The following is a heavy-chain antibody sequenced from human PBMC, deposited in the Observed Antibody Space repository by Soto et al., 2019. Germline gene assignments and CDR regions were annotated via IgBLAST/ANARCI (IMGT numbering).Heavy chain of an antibody. V-gene: IGHV4-34*01. J-gene: IGHJ3*02. CDR3: ARVDGYYGSGSYTPDAFDI. Sequence: QVQLQQWGAGLLKPSETLSLTCAVYGGSFSGYYWSWTRQPPGKGLEWIGEINHSGSTNYNPSLKSRVTISVDTSKNQFSLKLSSVTAADTAVYYCARVDGYYGSGSYTPDAFDIWGQGTMVTVSS. D-gene: IGHD3-10*01. CDR2: INHSGST. CDR1: GGSFSGYY.